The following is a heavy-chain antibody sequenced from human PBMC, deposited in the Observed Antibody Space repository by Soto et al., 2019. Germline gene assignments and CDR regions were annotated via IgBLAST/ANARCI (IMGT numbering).Heavy chain of an antibody. D-gene: IGHD2-2*01. Sequence: EVQLVESGGGLVKPGGSLRLSCAASGFTFSSYSMNWVRQAPGKGLEWVSSISSRSSYIYYADSVKGRFTISRDNAKNSLYLQMSSLRAEDTAVYYCARGVGRMYQLLKDYYYYGMDVWGQGTSVTVSS. V-gene: IGHV3-21*01. CDR1: GFTFSSYS. CDR3: ARGVGRMYQLLKDYYYYGMDV. CDR2: ISSRSSYI. J-gene: IGHJ6*02.